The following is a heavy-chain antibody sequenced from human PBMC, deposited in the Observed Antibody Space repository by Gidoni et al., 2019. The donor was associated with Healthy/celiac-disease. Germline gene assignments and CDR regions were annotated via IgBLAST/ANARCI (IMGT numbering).Heavy chain of an antibody. CDR3: ARRPRGDAFDI. J-gene: IGHJ3*02. D-gene: IGHD3-10*01. CDR1: GFTFSSYG. Sequence: QVQLVESGGGVVQPGRSLRLSCAASGFTFSSYGMHWVRQAPGKGLEWVAVIWYDGSNKYYADSVKGRFTISRDNSKNTLYLQMNSLRAEDTAVYYCARRPRGDAFDIWGQGTMVTVSS. V-gene: IGHV3-33*01. CDR2: IWYDGSNK.